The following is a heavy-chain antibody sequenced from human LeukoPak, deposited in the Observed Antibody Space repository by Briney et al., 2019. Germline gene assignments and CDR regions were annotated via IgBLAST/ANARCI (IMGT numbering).Heavy chain of an antibody. D-gene: IGHD2-15*01. V-gene: IGHV4-59*01. J-gene: IGHJ3*02. CDR1: GGSISTYY. CDR2: IYFIGST. Sequence: LETLSLTCTVSGGSISTYYWSWVRQPPGEGLGWIGYIYFIGSTNYNPSLKSRITISVDTSKNQFSLKLSSVTAADTAVYYCARGSGGAFDIWGQGTMVTVSS. CDR3: ARGSGGAFDI.